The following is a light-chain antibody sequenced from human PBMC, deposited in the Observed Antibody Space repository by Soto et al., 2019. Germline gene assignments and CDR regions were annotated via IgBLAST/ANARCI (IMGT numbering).Light chain of an antibody. J-gene: IGKJ5*01. CDR2: GAS. CDR1: QSVTNSF. CDR3: QQYNNWPQSIT. Sequence: EIVLAQSPGTLSLSPGERATLSCRASQSVTNSFLAWYQQKPGQAPRLLIYGASRRATGIPDRFTGSGSGTDFTLTISRLEPEDFAVYYCQQYNNWPQSITFGQGTRLEIK. V-gene: IGKV3-20*01.